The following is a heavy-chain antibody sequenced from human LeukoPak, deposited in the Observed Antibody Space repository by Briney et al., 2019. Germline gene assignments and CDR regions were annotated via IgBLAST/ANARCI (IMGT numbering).Heavy chain of an antibody. V-gene: IGHV3-23*01. D-gene: IGHD3-22*01. Sequence: GGSLRLSCAASGFTFSSYWMSWVRQAPGKGLEWVSAISGSGGSTYYADSVKGRFTISRDNSKNTLYLQMNSLGAEDTAVYYCAKLRGVYDSSGYYGKFIDYWAREPWSPSPQ. CDR1: GFTFSSYW. CDR2: ISGSGGST. CDR3: AKLRGVYDSSGYYGKFIDY. J-gene: IGHJ4*02.